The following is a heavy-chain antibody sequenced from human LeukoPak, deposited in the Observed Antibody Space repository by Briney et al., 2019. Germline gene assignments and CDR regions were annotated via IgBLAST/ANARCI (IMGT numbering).Heavy chain of an antibody. Sequence: ASVKVSCKASGYTFTSYGISWVRQAPGQRLEWMGWINAGNGNTKYSQKFQGRVTITRDASASTAYMELSSLRSEDTAVYYCARDTFGTSRPSDYWGQGTLVTVS. CDR2: INAGNGNT. J-gene: IGHJ4*02. V-gene: IGHV1-3*01. CDR1: GYTFTSYG. D-gene: IGHD1-14*01. CDR3: ARDTFGTSRPSDY.